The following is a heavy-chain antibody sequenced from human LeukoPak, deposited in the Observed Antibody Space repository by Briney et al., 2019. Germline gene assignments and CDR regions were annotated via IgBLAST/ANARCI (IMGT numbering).Heavy chain of an antibody. CDR1: GGSFSGYY. J-gene: IGHJ4*02. D-gene: IGHD3-3*01. CDR3: ARSITIFGVVDY. V-gene: IGHV4-34*01. CDR2: INHSGST. Sequence: SETLSLTCAVYGGSFSGYYWSWIRQPPGKGLEWIGEINHSGSTNYNPSLKSRVTISVDTSKNQFSLKLSSVTAADTAVYYCARSITIFGVVDYWGQGTLVTVSS.